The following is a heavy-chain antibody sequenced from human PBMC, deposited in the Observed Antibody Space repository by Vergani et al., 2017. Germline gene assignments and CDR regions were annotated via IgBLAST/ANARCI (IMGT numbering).Heavy chain of an antibody. CDR2: ISGSGGST. J-gene: IGHJ6*02. CDR3: AKANPRNSXYDYLYYYHAMDV. Sequence: EVQLLESGGDLVQPGGSLRLSCAASGFTFNHYAMNWVRQAPGKGLEWVSGISGSGGSTYYAGSVKGRFTISRDSSKNTLYLQINSLSAGDTAVYYCAKANPRNSXYDYLYYYHAMDVWGQGTTVTVSS. CDR1: GFTFNHYA. V-gene: IGHV3-23*01. D-gene: IGHD5-12*01.